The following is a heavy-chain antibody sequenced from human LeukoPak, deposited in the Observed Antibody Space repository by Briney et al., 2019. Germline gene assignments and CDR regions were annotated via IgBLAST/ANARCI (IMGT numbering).Heavy chain of an antibody. J-gene: IGHJ3*02. D-gene: IGHD2-2*01. CDR2: ISGSGGST. CDR1: GFTSSSFW. CDR3: AKGVSDCSSTSCPDAFDI. Sequence: SGRSLRLSCAASGFTSSSFWMTWVRQAPGKGLEWVSAISGSGGSTYYADSVKGRFTISRDNSKNTLYLQMNSLRAEDTAVYYCAKGVSDCSSTSCPDAFDIWGQGTMVTVSS. V-gene: IGHV3-23*01.